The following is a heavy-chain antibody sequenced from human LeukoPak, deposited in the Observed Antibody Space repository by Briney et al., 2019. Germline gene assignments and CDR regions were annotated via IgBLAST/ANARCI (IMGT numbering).Heavy chain of an antibody. CDR1: GGSFSGYY. V-gene: IGHV4-34*01. D-gene: IGHD1-26*01. CDR3: AKYPSGSYLH. CDR2: INHSGST. J-gene: IGHJ4*02. Sequence: SETLSLTCAVYGGSFSGYYWSWIRQPPGKGLEWIGEINHSGSTNYNPSLKSRVTISVDTSKNQFSLKLSSVTAADTAVYYCAKYPSGSYLHWGQGTLVTVSS.